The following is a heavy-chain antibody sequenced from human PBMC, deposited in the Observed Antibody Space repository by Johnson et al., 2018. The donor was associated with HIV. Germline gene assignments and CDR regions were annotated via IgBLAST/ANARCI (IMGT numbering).Heavy chain of an antibody. V-gene: IGHV3-33*01. J-gene: IGHJ3*01. CDR1: AFTSTRYP. CDR3: AVLCSGCADAFDV. Sequence: VPLVESGGGVVPPGRSLSLSCAASAFTSTRYPMHWVPHAPGQRLVWVAVICYDGSNKYYADSVKGRFTIDRDNYKNTLYLQMNSLRAEDVAVYYCAVLCSGCADAFDVWGQGTMVTVSS. CDR2: ICYDGSNK. D-gene: IGHD3-10*01.